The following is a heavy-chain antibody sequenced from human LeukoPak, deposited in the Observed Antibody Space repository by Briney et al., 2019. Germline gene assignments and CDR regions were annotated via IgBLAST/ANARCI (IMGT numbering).Heavy chain of an antibody. V-gene: IGHV1-46*01. J-gene: IGHJ4*02. Sequence: ASVKVSRKASGYTFTGYYMHWVRQAPGQGLEWMGIINPSGGSTSYAQKFQGRVTMTRDMSTSTVYMELSSLRSEDTAVYYCTAGPMVYYFDYWGQGTLVTVSS. D-gene: IGHD2-8*01. CDR2: INPSGGST. CDR3: TAGPMVYYFDY. CDR1: GYTFTGYY.